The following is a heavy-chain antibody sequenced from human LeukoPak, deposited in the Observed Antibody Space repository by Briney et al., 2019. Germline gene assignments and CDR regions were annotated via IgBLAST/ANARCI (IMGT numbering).Heavy chain of an antibody. V-gene: IGHV4-38-2*01. CDR1: GYSISSGYY. Sequence: SETLSLTCAVSGYSISSGYYWGWMRQPPGKGLEWIGSIYHSGSTYYNPSLKSRVTISVDTSKNQFSLKLSSVTAADTAVYYCARVDSSSFDYWGQGPLVTVSS. CDR2: IYHSGST. CDR3: ARVDSSSFDY. J-gene: IGHJ4*02. D-gene: IGHD6-13*01.